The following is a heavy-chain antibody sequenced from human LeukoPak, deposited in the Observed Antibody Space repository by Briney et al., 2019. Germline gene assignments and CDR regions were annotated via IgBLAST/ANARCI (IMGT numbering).Heavy chain of an antibody. D-gene: IGHD3-22*01. J-gene: IGHJ4*02. CDR1: GYTFTNYY. CDR3: ARVNYDDGSAYSSSPYFDN. V-gene: IGHV1-46*01. Sequence: GASVKVFCKASGYTFTNYYMHWVRQAPGQGLEWMGIINPTGGGPRYAQKFQGRVSMTRDTSTGTVYMELSSLRSEDTAIYYCARVNYDDGSAYSSSPYFDNWGQGTLVTVSS. CDR2: INPTGGGP.